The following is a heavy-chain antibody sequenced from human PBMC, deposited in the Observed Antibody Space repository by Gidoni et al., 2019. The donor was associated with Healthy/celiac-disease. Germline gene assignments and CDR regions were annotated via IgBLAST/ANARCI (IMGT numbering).Heavy chain of an antibody. CDR2: IYWNDDK. V-gene: IGHV2-5*01. D-gene: IGHD6-13*01. Sequence: QITLKESGPTLVQPTQTLPLPCTFSGFSLSTSGVGVGWIRQPPGKALEWLALIYWNDDKRYSPSLKSRLTITKDTSENQVVLTMTNMDPVDTATYYCAHSLGWAAAGSFDYWGQGTLVTVSS. CDR3: AHSLGWAAAGSFDY. J-gene: IGHJ4*02. CDR1: GFSLSTSGVG.